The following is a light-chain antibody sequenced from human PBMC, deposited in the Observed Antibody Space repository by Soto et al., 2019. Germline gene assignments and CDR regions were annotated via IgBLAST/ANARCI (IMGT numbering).Light chain of an antibody. CDR2: QTS. CDR3: QQYGHSPYT. Sequence: EIVLTQSPATLSSFPGDRVTLSCRASQYINTRLAWYQHRPGQAPRLLIYQTSIRAAGIPARFSASGSGTDFTLTMTRLEPEDSAVYYCQQYGHSPYTFGQGTKVDIK. V-gene: IGKV3-20*01. J-gene: IGKJ2*01. CDR1: QYINTR.